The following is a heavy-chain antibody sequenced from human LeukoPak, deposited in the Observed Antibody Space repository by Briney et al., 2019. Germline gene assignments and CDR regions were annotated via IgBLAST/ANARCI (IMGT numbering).Heavy chain of an antibody. V-gene: IGHV3-30*02. D-gene: IGHD3-22*01. CDR1: GFALNSYS. Sequence: GGSLRLSCAASGFALNSYSLSWVRQAPGKGLEWVAFIRYDGSNKYYADSVKGRFTISRDSSKNTLYLQMNSLRAEDTAVYYCAKDRSPPRHYYDSSGPSGFDYWGQGTLVTVSS. J-gene: IGHJ4*02. CDR3: AKDRSPPRHYYDSSGPSGFDY. CDR2: IRYDGSNK.